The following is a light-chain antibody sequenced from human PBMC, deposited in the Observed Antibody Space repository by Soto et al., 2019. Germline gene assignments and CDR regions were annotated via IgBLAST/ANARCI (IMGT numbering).Light chain of an antibody. V-gene: IGLV2-14*01. CDR3: NSYTSSNTRV. CDR2: EVS. Sequence: QSALTQPASVSGSPGQSITISCTGTSSDVGGYSRVSWYQHHPGKAPKLMIYEVSDRPSGVSNRFSGSKSGNTASLTISGLQAEDEADCYCNSYTSSNTRVFGTGTKVTVL. J-gene: IGLJ1*01. CDR1: SSDVGGYSR.